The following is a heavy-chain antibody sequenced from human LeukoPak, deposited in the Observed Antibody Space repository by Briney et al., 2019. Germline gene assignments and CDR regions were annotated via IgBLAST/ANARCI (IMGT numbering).Heavy chain of an antibody. V-gene: IGHV3-11*04. CDR1: GFTFSDAW. Sequence: PGGSLRLSCVVSGFTFSDAWMTWVRQAPGEGLEWVSFISSSGSTIYNAGSVRGRFTISRDNAKKSLYLQMNSLRAEDTAVYYCARDWGFVVVTTIGYMDVWGKGTTVTVSS. D-gene: IGHD2-21*02. CDR2: ISSSGSTI. CDR3: ARDWGFVVVTTIGYMDV. J-gene: IGHJ6*03.